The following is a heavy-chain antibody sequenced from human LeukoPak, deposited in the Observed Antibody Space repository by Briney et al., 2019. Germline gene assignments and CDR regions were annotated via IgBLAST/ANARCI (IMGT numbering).Heavy chain of an antibody. CDR1: GFTFSSYG. J-gene: IGHJ6*02. CDR3: ARERGNIVVVPAAIHYGMDV. Sequence: GGSLRLSCAASGFTFSSYGMHWVRQAPGKGLEWVAVIWYDGSNKYYADSLKGRFTISRDNSKNTLYLQMNSLRAEDTAVYYCARERGNIVVVPAAIHYGMDVWGQGPTVTVSS. CDR2: IWYDGSNK. D-gene: IGHD2-2*01. V-gene: IGHV3-33*01.